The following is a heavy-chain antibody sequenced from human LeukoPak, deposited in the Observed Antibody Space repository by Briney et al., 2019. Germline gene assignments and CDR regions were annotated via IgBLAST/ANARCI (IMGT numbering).Heavy chain of an antibody. J-gene: IGHJ4*02. CDR1: GYTFTTTYG. V-gene: IGHV1-18*01. CDR3: ARDLSRGSGYFGTY. D-gene: IGHD3-22*01. CDR2: ISGENGDT. Sequence: VASVKVSCKTSGYTFTTTYGISWVRQAPGQGLEWMGWISGENGDTNYAQRFQGRVTMTTDTSTSTAYMELRCLTSDDTAVYYCARDLSRGSGYFGTYWGQGTLVTVSS.